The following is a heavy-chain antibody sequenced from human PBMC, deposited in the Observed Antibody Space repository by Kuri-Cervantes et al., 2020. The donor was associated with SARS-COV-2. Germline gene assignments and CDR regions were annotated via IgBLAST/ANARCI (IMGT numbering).Heavy chain of an antibody. CDR2: ISSDSSHT. J-gene: IGHJ5*02. CDR3: AFPQGQGS. Sequence: GESLKISCAASGYTFIYSHMSWIRQAPGKGLEWVSYISSDSSHTNNAESVKGRFTISRDNARKSLFLQMNSLRVEDTGIYYCAFPQGQGSWGPGTRVTVSS. V-gene: IGHV3-11*03. CDR1: GYTFIYSH.